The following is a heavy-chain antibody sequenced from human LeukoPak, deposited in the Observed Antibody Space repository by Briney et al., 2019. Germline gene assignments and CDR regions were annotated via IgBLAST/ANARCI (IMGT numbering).Heavy chain of an antibody. CDR3: ARGGQQLTGWFDP. CDR2: INHSGST. J-gene: IGHJ5*02. Sequence: SETLSLTCTVSGGSISSYYWSWTRQPPGKGLEWIGEINHSGSTNYNPSLKSRVTISVDTSKNQFSLKLSSVTAADTAVYYCARGGQQLTGWFDPWGQGTLVTVSS. CDR1: GGSISSYY. V-gene: IGHV4-34*01. D-gene: IGHD6-13*01.